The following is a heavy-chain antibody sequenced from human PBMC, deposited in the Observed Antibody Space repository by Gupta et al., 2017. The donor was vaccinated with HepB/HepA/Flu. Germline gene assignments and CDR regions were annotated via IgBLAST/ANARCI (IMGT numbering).Heavy chain of an antibody. Sequence: QVQLVESGGGVVQPGRSLRRPCAASGFTFRSFGMHLVRKAPGKGLEWVAVISYDGSNKYYADSVKGRFTISRDNSKNTLYLQMNSLRAEDTAVYYCAKDLEPLYSSGFFDYWGQGTLVTVSS. J-gene: IGHJ4*02. CDR2: ISYDGSNK. V-gene: IGHV3-30*18. D-gene: IGHD6-19*01. CDR3: AKDLEPLYSSGFFDY. CDR1: GFTFRSFG.